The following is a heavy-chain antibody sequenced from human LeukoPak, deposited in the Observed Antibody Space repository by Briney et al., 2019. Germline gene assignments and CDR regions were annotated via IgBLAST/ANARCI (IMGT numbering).Heavy chain of an antibody. CDR3: AREQWLVRYFDY. CDR2: IYYSGST. Sequence: SETLSLTCTVSGGSISSGGYYWSWIRQHPRKGLEWIGYIYYSGSTYYNPSLKSRVTISVDTSKNQFSPKLSSVTAADTAVYYCAREQWLVRYFDYWGQGTLVTVSS. J-gene: IGHJ4*02. CDR1: GGSISSGGYY. D-gene: IGHD6-19*01. V-gene: IGHV4-31*03.